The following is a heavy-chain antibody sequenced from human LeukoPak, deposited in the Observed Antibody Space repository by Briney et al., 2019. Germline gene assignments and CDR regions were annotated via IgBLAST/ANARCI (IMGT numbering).Heavy chain of an antibody. Sequence: SETLSLTCTVSGGSVTDYYWSWIRQSPGKGLEWIGYIYYTGTSYNPSRKSRVTISADTSKNQFSLKLISVTAADTAVYYCASRKLGNDYWGQGTLVTVSS. D-gene: IGHD7-27*01. CDR3: ASRKLGNDY. V-gene: IGHV4-59*02. J-gene: IGHJ4*02. CDR2: IYYTGT. CDR1: GGSVTDYY.